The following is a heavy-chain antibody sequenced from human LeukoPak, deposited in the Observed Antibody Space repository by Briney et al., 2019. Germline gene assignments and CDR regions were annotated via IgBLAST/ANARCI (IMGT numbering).Heavy chain of an antibody. CDR3: AKESVQAAPLYGVDG. J-gene: IGHJ4*02. Sequence: GGSLRLSCAASGFTVITYGMSWVRQAPGKGLEWVSSISGSGGSTYYADSLKGRFTISRDNSKNTLYLQMNSPRVEDTALYYCAKESVQAAPLYGVDGWGQGTQVTVSS. CDR2: ISGSGGST. D-gene: IGHD2-2*01. V-gene: IGHV3-23*01. CDR1: GFTVITYG.